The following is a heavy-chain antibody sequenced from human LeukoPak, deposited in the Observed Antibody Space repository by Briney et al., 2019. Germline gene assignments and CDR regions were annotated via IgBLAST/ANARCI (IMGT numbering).Heavy chain of an antibody. D-gene: IGHD4-23*01. CDR1: GFTFSSYA. CDR3: ARNGPDLRWYYGMDV. CDR2: ISGSGDII. J-gene: IGHJ6*02. Sequence: PGGSLRLSCAASGFTFSSYAMSWVRRAPGKGLEWVSTISGSGDIIYNADSVKGRFTIPRDNSWNTLYLQLNSLRAEDTAVYSCARNGPDLRWYYGMDVWGQGPRVTVSS. V-gene: IGHV3-23*01.